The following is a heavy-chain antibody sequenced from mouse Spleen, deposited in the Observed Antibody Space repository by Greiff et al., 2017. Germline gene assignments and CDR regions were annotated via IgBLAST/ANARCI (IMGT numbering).Heavy chain of an antibody. D-gene: IGHD1-1*01. CDR3: ARRRGYYYGTVDY. V-gene: IGHV1-7*01. J-gene: IGHJ2*01. CDR1: GYTFTSYW. CDR2: INPSTGYT. Sequence: VQLQQSGAELAKPGASVKMSCKASGYTFTSYWMHWVKQRPGQGLEWIGYINPSTGYTEYNQKFKDKATLTADKSSSTAYMQLSSLTSEDSAVYYCARRRGYYYGTVDYWGQGTTLTVSS.